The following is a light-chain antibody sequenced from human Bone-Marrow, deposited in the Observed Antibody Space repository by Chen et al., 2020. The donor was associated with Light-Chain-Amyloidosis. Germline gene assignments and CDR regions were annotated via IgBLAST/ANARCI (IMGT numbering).Light chain of an antibody. J-gene: IGLJ3*02. Sequence: SVLAQPSSVSVPPGQTATIACGGHNIGSTSVHWYQQTPGQAPLLVVYDDSDRPSGIPERLSGSNSGNTATLTISRVEAGDEADYYCQVWDRSSDRPVFGGGTKLTVL. CDR2: DDS. CDR3: QVWDRSSDRPV. CDR1: NIGSTS. V-gene: IGLV3-21*02.